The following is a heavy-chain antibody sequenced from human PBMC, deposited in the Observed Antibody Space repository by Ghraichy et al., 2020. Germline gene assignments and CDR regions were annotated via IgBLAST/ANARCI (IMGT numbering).Heavy chain of an antibody. V-gene: IGHV4-4*07. D-gene: IGHD2-8*01. J-gene: IGHJ3*02. Sequence: SETLSLTCTVSGGSIGSYCWSWIRQPAGKGLEWIGRMHTCGNTNDNPSLKSRVTMSVDTSKNQFSLKLTSVTAADTAVYYCARSNGNRYAFDIWGQGTMVTVSS. CDR2: MHTCGNT. CDR3: ARSNGNRYAFDI. CDR1: GGSIGSYC.